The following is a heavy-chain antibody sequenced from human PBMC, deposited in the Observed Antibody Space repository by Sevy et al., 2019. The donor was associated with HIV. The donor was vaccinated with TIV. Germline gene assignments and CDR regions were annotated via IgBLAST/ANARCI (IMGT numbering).Heavy chain of an antibody. V-gene: IGHV4-39*01. CDR2: IYYSGST. J-gene: IGHJ3*02. D-gene: IGHD2-15*01. CDR3: ARKGLNLGYCSGGSCYSEDAFDI. CDR1: GGSISSSSYY. Sequence: SETLSLTCTVSGGSISSSSYYWGWIRQPPGKGLEWIGSIYYSGSTYYNPSLKSRVTISVDTSKNQFSLKLSSVTAAETAVYYCARKGLNLGYCSGGSCYSEDAFDIWGQGTMVTVSS.